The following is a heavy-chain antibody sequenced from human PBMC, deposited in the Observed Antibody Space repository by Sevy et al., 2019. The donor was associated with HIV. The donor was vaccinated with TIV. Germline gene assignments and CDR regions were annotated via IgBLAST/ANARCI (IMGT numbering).Heavy chain of an antibody. CDR3: ARFGSVSSGWYRNAFDI. V-gene: IGHV3-11*06. Sequence: GGSLRLSCAASGFTFSDYYVSWIRQAPGKGLEWVSYISSSSSYTNYADSVKGRFTISRDNAKNSLYLQMNSLRAEDTAVYYCARFGSVSSGWYRNAFDIWGQGTMVTVSS. CDR2: ISSSSSYT. D-gene: IGHD6-19*01. J-gene: IGHJ3*02. CDR1: GFTFSDYY.